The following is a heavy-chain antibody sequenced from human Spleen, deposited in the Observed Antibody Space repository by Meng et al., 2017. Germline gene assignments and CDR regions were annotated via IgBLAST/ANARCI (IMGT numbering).Heavy chain of an antibody. V-gene: IGHV4-38-2*02. D-gene: IGHD3-10*01. Sequence: SETLSLTCAVSGSSITGSDNWGWIRQSPGEWLEWIGSSYQGGSTYYNPSLKSRVTMSADTSKTQCSLKLTSVTAAETAVYYCARDRTIYSSGHYYSYGMHVWGQGTTVTVSS. CDR2: SYQGGST. CDR1: GSSITGSDN. CDR3: ARDRTIYSSGHYYSYGMHV. J-gene: IGHJ6*02.